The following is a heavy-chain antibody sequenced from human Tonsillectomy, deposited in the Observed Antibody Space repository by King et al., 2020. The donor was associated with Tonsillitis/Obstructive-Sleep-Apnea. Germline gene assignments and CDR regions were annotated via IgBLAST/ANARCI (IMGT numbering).Heavy chain of an antibody. CDR2: IYSGGST. Sequence: VQLVESGGGLIQPGGSLRLSRAASGFTVSSNYMSWVRQAPGKGLEWVSVIYSGGSTYYADSVKGRFTISRDNSKNTLDLQMNSLRAEDTAVYYCARGTYYDFWSGYVNYMDVWGKGTMVTVSS. J-gene: IGHJ6*03. V-gene: IGHV3-53*01. CDR3: ARGTYYDFWSGYVNYMDV. D-gene: IGHD3-3*01. CDR1: GFTVSSNY.